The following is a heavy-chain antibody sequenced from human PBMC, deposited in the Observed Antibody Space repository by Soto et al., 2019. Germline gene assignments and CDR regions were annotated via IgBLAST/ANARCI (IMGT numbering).Heavy chain of an antibody. CDR1: GYTFSGHY. Sequence: QVQLVQSGAEVRKPGASVKVSCNVTGYTFSGHYLHWVRQAPGQGLEWMGWINPKSGGTNYAQKFQYRVTMTADTSVSAASMELTSLRYDDTAVFYCARGLYSSPAYFFDSWGQGTLVTVSS. V-gene: IGHV1-2*02. CDR3: ARGLYSSPAYFFDS. CDR2: INPKSGGT. J-gene: IGHJ4*02. D-gene: IGHD6-13*01.